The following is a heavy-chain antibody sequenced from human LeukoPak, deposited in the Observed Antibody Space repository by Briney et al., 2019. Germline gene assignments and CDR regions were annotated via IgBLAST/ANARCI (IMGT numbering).Heavy chain of an antibody. CDR2: IRYDGSNK. J-gene: IGHJ6*03. D-gene: IGHD3-22*01. V-gene: IGHV3-30*02. CDR1: GFTFTSYG. CDR3: AKDGYYYASSGYYDYYYYYMDV. Sequence: PGGSLRLSCAASGFTFTSYGMHWVRQAPGKGLEWVAFIRYDGSNKYYADSVKGRFTISKDNTKNTLYLQMNSLRAEDTAVYYWAKDGYYYASSGYYDYYYYYMDVWGKGTTVTVSS.